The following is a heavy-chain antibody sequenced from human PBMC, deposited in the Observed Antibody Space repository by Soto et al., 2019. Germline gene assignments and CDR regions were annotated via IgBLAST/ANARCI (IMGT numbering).Heavy chain of an antibody. Sequence: QVPLVQSGAEVKKPGSSVTVSCKASGGTFSSYAIHWVRQAPGQRLEWMGGIIPMYGPAKYAQRFQGRVTITADESTTTVYMELTSLTSQDTAVYYCARVTSMVRGVIDNGFDPWGHGTLVTVSS. CDR3: ARVTSMVRGVIDNGFDP. CDR2: IIPMYGPA. V-gene: IGHV1-69*01. J-gene: IGHJ5*02. D-gene: IGHD3-10*01. CDR1: GGTFSSYA.